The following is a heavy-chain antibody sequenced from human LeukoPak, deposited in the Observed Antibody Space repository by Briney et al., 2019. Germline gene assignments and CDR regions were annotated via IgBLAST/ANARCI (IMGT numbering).Heavy chain of an antibody. V-gene: IGHV3-7*03. CDR2: IKQDGSEK. Sequence: HPGGSLRLSYAASGFIFSSYWMSWVRQAPGRGLEWVANIKQDGSEKYYVDSVKGRFTISRDNAKNSLYLQMNSLRAEDTALYYCAREYYYDSSGYLYYMDVWGKGTTVTVSS. CDR3: AREYYYDSSGYLYYMDV. CDR1: GFIFSSYW. J-gene: IGHJ6*03. D-gene: IGHD3-22*01.